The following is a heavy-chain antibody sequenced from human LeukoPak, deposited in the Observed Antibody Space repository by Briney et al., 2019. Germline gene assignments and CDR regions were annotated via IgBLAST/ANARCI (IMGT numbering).Heavy chain of an antibody. CDR1: GFSFSSYG. V-gene: IGHV3-21*06. J-gene: IGHJ4*02. CDR3: ARQRGSGCLDY. Sequence: GGSLRLSCAASGFSFSSYGMNWVRQAPGKGLEWVSSISTSGTYIYYADSVKGRFTISRDNAKSLLYLQMNTLRAEDTAVYYCARQRGSGCLDYWGQGTLVTVSS. D-gene: IGHD6-19*01. CDR2: ISTSGTYI.